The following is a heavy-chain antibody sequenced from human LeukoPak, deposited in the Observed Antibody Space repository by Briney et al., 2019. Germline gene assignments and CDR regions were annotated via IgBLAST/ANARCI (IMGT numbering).Heavy chain of an antibody. V-gene: IGHV1-8*03. CDR2: MNPNSGNT. CDR1: GGTFSSYA. Sequence: GASVKVSCKASGGTFSSYAISWVRQAPGQGLEWMGWMNPNSGNTGYAQKFQGRVTITRNTSISTAYMELSSLRSEDTAVYYCARGEDTMIVGELWGQGTLVTVSS. J-gene: IGHJ4*02. D-gene: IGHD3-22*01. CDR3: ARGEDTMIVGEL.